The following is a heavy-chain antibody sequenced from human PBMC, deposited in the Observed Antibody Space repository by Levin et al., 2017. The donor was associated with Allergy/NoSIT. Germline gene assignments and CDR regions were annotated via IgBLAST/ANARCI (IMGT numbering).Heavy chain of an antibody. CDR3: TRDVTFIDAFEI. CDR2: IYYNGNT. V-gene: IGHV4-59*01. Sequence: SQTLSLTCTVSGGSINSYYWSWIRQPPGKGLEWIGYIYYNGNTNYNPSLKSRVTISVDTFKNQFSLKLSSVTAADTAVYYCTRDVTFIDAFEIWGQGRMVTVSS. J-gene: IGHJ3*02. CDR1: GGSINSYY.